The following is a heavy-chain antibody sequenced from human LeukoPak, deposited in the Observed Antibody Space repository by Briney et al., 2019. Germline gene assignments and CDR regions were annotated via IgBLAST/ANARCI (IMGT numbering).Heavy chain of an antibody. CDR3: ARDNIAVAGTSPHHFDY. CDR2: IKQDGSEK. CDR1: GFTFSGYW. Sequence: GGSLRLSCVASGFTFSGYWMSWVRQAPGKGLEWVANIKQDGSEKYYVDSVKGRFTISRDNAKNSLYLQMNSLRAEDTAVYYCARDNIAVAGTSPHHFDYWGQGTLVTVSS. J-gene: IGHJ4*02. D-gene: IGHD6-19*01. V-gene: IGHV3-7*04.